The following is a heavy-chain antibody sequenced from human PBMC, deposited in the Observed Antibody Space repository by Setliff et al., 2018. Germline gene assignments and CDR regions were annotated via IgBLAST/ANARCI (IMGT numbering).Heavy chain of an antibody. J-gene: IGHJ4*02. D-gene: IGHD1-26*01. CDR1: GGSISNYH. CDR2: IYTSGST. V-gene: IGHV4-4*07. Sequence: SETLSLTCTVSGGSISNYHWSWIRQPAGKGLEWIGRIYTSGSTNYNPSLKSRVTMSVDTSKNQFSLKLSSVTAADTAVYYCASWGSGSYYPPHYWGQGTLVTVSS. CDR3: ASWGSGSYYPPHY.